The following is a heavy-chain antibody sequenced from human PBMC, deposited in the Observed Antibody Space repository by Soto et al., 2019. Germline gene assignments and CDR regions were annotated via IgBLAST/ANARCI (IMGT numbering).Heavy chain of an antibody. J-gene: IGHJ4*02. Sequence: EVQLVESGGGLVKPGGSLRLSCAASGFTFTTYSMTWVRQAPGKGLEWVSSISSSGSYIYYADSVKGRFTISRDNAKNARYLKMTSLRPEDTAVYYCASAPNVLLGFGEPGVFDDWGQGTLVTVSS. CDR1: GFTFTTYS. CDR2: ISSSGSYI. V-gene: IGHV3-21*01. D-gene: IGHD3-10*01. CDR3: ASAPNVLLGFGEPGVFDD.